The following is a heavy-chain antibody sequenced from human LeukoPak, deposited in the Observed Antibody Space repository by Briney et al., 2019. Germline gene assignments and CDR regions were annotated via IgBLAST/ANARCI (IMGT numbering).Heavy chain of an antibody. V-gene: IGHV1-2*04. J-gene: IGHJ3*02. CDR2: INPNSGGT. CDR1: GGTFSSYA. Sequence: GASVKVSCKASGGTFSSYAISWVRQAPGQGLEWMGWINPNSGGTNYAQKFQGWVTMTRDTSISTAYMELSRLRSDDTAVYYCARSFYQLLWETGFDAFDIWGQGTMVTVSS. CDR3: ARSFYQLLWETGFDAFDI. D-gene: IGHD2-2*01.